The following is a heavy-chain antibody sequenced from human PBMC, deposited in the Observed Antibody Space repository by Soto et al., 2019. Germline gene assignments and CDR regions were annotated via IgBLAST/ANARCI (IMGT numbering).Heavy chain of an antibody. Sequence: PGLPLRLPCAAFGLTLSSYSMNGVRQAPRQGLEWVSSISSSSSYIYYADSVKGRFTISRDNAKNSLYLQMNSLRAADTAVYYCARDLIAVAGINDGHDRFDIWGQGTLVTVPS. V-gene: IGHV3-21*01. D-gene: IGHD6-19*01. CDR3: ARDLIAVAGINDGHDRFDI. CDR1: GLTLSSYS. J-gene: IGHJ3*02. CDR2: ISSSSSYI.